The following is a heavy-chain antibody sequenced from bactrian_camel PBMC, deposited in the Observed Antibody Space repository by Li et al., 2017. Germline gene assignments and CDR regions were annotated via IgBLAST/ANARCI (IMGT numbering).Heavy chain of an antibody. Sequence: HVQLVESGGGSAQAGGSLNLSCVASGYDIKPNHVAWFRQSPEKEREGVASIDDLGYTTYSDSVKGRFAISKDVAENKMYLQMNDLSSEDTARYYCAKDHSRFWACASGAEKWQVLGQGTQVTVS. CDR1: GYDIKPNH. J-gene: IGHJ4*01. CDR2: IDDLGYT. V-gene: IGHV3S53*01. D-gene: IGHD1*01.